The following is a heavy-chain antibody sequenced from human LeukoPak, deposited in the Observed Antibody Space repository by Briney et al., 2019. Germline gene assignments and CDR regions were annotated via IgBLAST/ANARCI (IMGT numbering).Heavy chain of an antibody. Sequence: GESLKISCRVSGDGFGDYWIGGVRHMSGEGLQWVAIIHPSSSLTHYTPSFQGRVSISADRAITTAYLQWNSLRTSDTAMYFCARRAQLARLVVDWFDPWGQGTLVTVSS. CDR2: IHPSSSLT. V-gene: IGHV5-51*01. CDR3: ARRAQLARLVVDWFDP. J-gene: IGHJ5*02. D-gene: IGHD3-16*01. CDR1: GDGFGDYW.